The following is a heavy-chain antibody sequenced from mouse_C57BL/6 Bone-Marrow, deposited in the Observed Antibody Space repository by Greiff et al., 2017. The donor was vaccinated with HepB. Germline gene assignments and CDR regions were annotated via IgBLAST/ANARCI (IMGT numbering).Heavy chain of an antibody. CDR2: ISSGGSYT. CDR1: GFTFSSYG. Sequence: EVKLMESGGDLVKPGGSLKLSCAASGFTFSSYGMSWVRQTPDKRLEWVATISSGGSYTYYPDSVKGRFTISRDNAKNTLYLQMSSLKSEDTAMYYCARRGSGYAMDYWGQGTSVTVSS. J-gene: IGHJ4*01. V-gene: IGHV5-6*02. CDR3: ARRGSGYAMDY. D-gene: IGHD3-2*02.